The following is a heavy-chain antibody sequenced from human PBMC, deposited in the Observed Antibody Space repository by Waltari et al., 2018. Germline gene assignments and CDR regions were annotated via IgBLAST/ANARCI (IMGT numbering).Heavy chain of an antibody. J-gene: IGHJ6*03. CDR3: ARVFGYYYYYMDV. V-gene: IGHV4-34*02. D-gene: IGHD3-3*01. CDR1: GGSYSGYH. Sequence: QVQLQPWGAGLLKPSETLSLTCDVPGGSYSGYHWTWIRQPPGKGLEWIGEINDSGRTTYNPSLESRVTVSIDTANNQFSLRVRSVTAADTAVYYCARVFGYYYYYMDVWGKGTTVTISS. CDR2: INDSGRT.